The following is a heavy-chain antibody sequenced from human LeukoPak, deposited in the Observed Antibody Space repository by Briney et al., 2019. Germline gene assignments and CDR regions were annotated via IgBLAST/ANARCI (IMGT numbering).Heavy chain of an antibody. CDR2: IKQDGSEK. CDR1: GFTFSTYW. CDR3: ARDHRRSLLDY. D-gene: IGHD1-26*01. V-gene: IGHV3-7*01. J-gene: IGHJ4*02. Sequence: PGGSLRLSCAASGFTFSTYWMSWLRQAPGKGLEWVANIKQDGSEKYYVDSVKGRFTISRDNAKNSLYLQMNSLRAEDTAVYYFARDHRRSLLDYWGQGTLVTVSS.